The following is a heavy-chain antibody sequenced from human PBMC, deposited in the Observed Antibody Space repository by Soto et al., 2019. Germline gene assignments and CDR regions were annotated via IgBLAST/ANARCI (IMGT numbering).Heavy chain of an antibody. CDR3: AKSIVLMVYDFYYYGMDV. V-gene: IGHV3-23*01. CDR1: GFTFSSYA. J-gene: IGHJ6*02. Sequence: GGSLRLSCAASGFTFSSYAMSWVRQAPGKGLEWVSAISGSGGSTYYADSVKGRFTISRDNSKNTLYLQMNSLRAEDTAVYYCAKSIVLMVYDFYYYGMDVWGQGTTVTVSS. D-gene: IGHD2-8*01. CDR2: ISGSGGST.